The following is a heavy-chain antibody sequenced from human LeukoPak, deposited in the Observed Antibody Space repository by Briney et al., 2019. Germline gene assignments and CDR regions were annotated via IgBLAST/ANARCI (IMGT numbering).Heavy chain of an antibody. CDR3: VRGALPGDNWYFDL. CDR1: GFPFSAYD. Sequence: GGSLRFSCATSGFPFSAYDVHWVRQAPGKGLEWVSAFGSAGDTYYPGAVKGRFTISRDYATDSLYLQMNSLRAGDTAVYFCVRGALPGDNWYFDLWGRGTLVTVSS. J-gene: IGHJ2*01. V-gene: IGHV3-13*01. CDR2: FGSAGDT.